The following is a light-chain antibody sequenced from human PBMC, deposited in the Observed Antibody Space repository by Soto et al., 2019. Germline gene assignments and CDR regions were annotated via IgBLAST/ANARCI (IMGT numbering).Light chain of an antibody. J-gene: IGLJ2*01. V-gene: IGLV2-8*01. Sequence: QSALTQPPSASGSPGQSVTISCTGTSSDVGGYNFVSWYQQHPGKAPKLMIYEVNKRPSGVPDRFSGSKSGNTASLTVSGLQAEDEADYYCSSYAGSNNLGVFGGGTKVTAL. CDR2: EVN. CDR3: SSYAGSNNLGV. CDR1: SSDVGGYNF.